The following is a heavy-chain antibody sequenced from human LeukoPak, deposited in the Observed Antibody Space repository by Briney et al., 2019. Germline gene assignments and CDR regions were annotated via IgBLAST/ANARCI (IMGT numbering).Heavy chain of an antibody. D-gene: IGHD5-24*01. CDR1: GYTFTSYD. CDR2: MNPNSGDT. Sequence: GASVKVSCKASGYTFTSYDINWVRQATGQGLEWMGWMNPNSGDTGYAQKFQGRVTITRHTSISTAYMELSSLRSEDTAVYYCARVGDGYNDYWGRGTLVTVSS. CDR3: ARVGDGYNDY. J-gene: IGHJ4*02. V-gene: IGHV1-8*03.